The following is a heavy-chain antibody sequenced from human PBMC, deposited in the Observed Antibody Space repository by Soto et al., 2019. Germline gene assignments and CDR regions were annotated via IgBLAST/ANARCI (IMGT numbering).Heavy chain of an antibody. CDR3: AIPREMATIRMGFDY. Sequence: PGGSLRLSCAASGFTFSSYEMNWVRQAPGKGLEWVSYISSSGSTIYYADSVKGRFTISRDNAKNSLYLQMNSLRAEDTAVYYCAIPREMATIRMGFDYWGQGTLVTVSS. V-gene: IGHV3-48*03. CDR1: GFTFSSYE. D-gene: IGHD5-12*01. CDR2: ISSSGSTI. J-gene: IGHJ4*02.